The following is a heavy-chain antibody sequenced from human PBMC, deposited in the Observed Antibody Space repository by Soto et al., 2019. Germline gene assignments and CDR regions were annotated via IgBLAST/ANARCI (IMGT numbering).Heavy chain of an antibody. CDR1: GYTFTGYY. CDR3: ARANTCYYGSGSYYSTYGYWFDP. Sequence: TSVKVSCKASGYTFTGYYMHWVRQAPGQGLEWMGWINPNSGGTNYAQKFQGWVTMTRDTSISTAYMELSRLRSDDTAVYYCARANTCYYGSGSYYSTYGYWFDPWGQGTLVTVSS. V-gene: IGHV1-2*04. CDR2: INPNSGGT. J-gene: IGHJ5*02. D-gene: IGHD3-10*01.